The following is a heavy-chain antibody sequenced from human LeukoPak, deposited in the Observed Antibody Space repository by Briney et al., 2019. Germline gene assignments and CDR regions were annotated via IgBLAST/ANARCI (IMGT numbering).Heavy chain of an antibody. V-gene: IGHV3-11*04. CDR3: ARGSSSWYGYYYYMDV. D-gene: IGHD6-13*01. Sequence: PGGSLRLSCAASGFTFSDYYMSWIRQAPGKGLEWVSYISSSGSTIYYADSVKGRFTISRDNSKNTLYLQMNSLRPEDTAVYYCARGSSSWYGYYYYMDVWGKGTTVTISS. CDR2: ISSSGSTI. J-gene: IGHJ6*03. CDR1: GFTFSDYY.